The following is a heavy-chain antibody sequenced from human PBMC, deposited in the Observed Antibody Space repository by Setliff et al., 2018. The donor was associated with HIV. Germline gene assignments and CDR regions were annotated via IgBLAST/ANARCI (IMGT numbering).Heavy chain of an antibody. CDR1: GGSLSGYY. CDR3: ARGPPFAF. J-gene: IGHJ4*02. V-gene: IGHV4-34*01. CDR2: IAYSGTTVYT. Sequence: PSETLSLTCAVYGGSLSGYYWSWVRQSPGRGLEWIGDIAYSGTTVYTNYNPSLESRVTVSEDTSRHQFFLKLTSVTADDTGIYYCARGPPFAFWGQGLLVTVSS.